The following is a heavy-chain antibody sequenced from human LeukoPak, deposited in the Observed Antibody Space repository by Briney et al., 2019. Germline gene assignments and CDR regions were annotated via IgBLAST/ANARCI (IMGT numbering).Heavy chain of an antibody. D-gene: IGHD5-12*01. CDR1: GGSFSGYY. Sequence: SETLSLTCAVYGGSFSGYYWSWIRQPPGKGLEWIGEINHSGSTNYNPSLKSRITISVDTSKNQFSLKLSSVTAADTAVYYCASRGIVATDVRYWGQGTLVTVSS. V-gene: IGHV4-34*01. CDR2: INHSGST. CDR3: ASRGIVATDVRY. J-gene: IGHJ4*02.